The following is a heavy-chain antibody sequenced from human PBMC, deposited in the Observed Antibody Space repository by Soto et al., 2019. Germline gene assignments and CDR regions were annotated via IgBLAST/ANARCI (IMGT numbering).Heavy chain of an antibody. V-gene: IGHV4-30-4*01. CDR1: GGSISSGDYY. CDR3: AREYYDFWSGYLTYYGMDV. D-gene: IGHD3-3*01. J-gene: IGHJ6*02. Sequence: SETLSLTCTVSGGSISSGDYYWSWIRQPPGKGLEWIGYIYYSGSTYYNPSLKSRVTISVDTSKNQFSLKLSSVTAADTAVYYCAREYYDFWSGYLTYYGMDVWGQGTTVTVS. CDR2: IYYSGST.